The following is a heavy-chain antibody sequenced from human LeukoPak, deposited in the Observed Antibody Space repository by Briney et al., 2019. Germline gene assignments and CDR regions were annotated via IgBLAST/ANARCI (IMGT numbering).Heavy chain of an antibody. D-gene: IGHD3-16*01. V-gene: IGHV3-23*01. Sequence: GGSLRLSCVASGFTFDSHAMSWVRQAPGKGLEWVSGISASGGDTYYADSVKGRFTISRDNSKNMLYLQMNSLRADDTAAYYCARRQVGYTFGSPDCWGQGTLVTVSS. J-gene: IGHJ4*02. CDR2: ISASGGDT. CDR1: GFTFDSHA. CDR3: ARRQVGYTFGSPDC.